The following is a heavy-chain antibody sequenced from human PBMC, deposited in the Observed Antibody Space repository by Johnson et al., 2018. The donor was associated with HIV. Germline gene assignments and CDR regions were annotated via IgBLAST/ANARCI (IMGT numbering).Heavy chain of an antibody. Sequence: VQLVESGGGVVRPGGSLRLSCAASGFIFDDYDMSWVRQAPGKGLEWVSGIRWNGGSTGYADSVEGRFTISRDNAKNSLYLQMNSLRAEDTALYYCGRGSMVRGAYDGFDIWGQGTLVTVSS. CDR3: GRGSMVRGAYDGFDI. CDR1: GFIFDDYD. D-gene: IGHD3-10*01. CDR2: IRWNGGST. J-gene: IGHJ3*02. V-gene: IGHV3-20*04.